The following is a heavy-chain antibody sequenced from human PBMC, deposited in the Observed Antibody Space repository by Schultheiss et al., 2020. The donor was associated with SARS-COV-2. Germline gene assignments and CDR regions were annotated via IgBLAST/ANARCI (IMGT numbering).Heavy chain of an antibody. CDR2: INPNSGGT. CDR3: ARSIAAAGTDYYYYYMDV. CDR1: GYTFTGYY. J-gene: IGHJ6*03. V-gene: IGHV1-2*02. D-gene: IGHD6-13*01. Sequence: ASVKVSCKASGYTFTGYYMHWVRQAPGQGLEWMGWINPNSGGTNYAQKFQGRVTMTRDTSFSTAYMELSRLRSDDTAVYYCARSIAAAGTDYYYYYMDVWGKGTTVAVSS.